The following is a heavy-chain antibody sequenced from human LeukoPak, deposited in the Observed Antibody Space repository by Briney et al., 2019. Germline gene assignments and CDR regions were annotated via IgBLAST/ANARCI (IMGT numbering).Heavy chain of an antibody. J-gene: IGHJ4*02. CDR1: GFTFSSYW. Sequence: GGSLRLSCAASGFTFSSYWMSWVRQAPGKGLEWVANIKQDGSEKYYVDSVKGRFTISRDNAKNSLYLQMSSLRAEDTAVYYCARERHSSGWYDSDYWGQGTLVTVSS. CDR2: IKQDGSEK. D-gene: IGHD6-19*01. V-gene: IGHV3-7*01. CDR3: ARERHSSGWYDSDY.